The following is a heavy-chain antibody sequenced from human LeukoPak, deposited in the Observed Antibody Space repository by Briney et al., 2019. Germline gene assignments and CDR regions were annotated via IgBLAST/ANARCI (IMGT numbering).Heavy chain of an antibody. CDR2: ISWNSGSI. Sequence: GGSLRLSCAASGFTFDDYAMHWVRQAPGKGLEWVSGISWNSGSIGYADSVKGRFTISRDNAKNSLYLQMNSLRAEDTALYYCAISLYYDSSGYLYWGQGTLVTVSS. D-gene: IGHD3-22*01. CDR3: AISLYYDSSGYLY. J-gene: IGHJ4*02. V-gene: IGHV3-9*01. CDR1: GFTFDDYA.